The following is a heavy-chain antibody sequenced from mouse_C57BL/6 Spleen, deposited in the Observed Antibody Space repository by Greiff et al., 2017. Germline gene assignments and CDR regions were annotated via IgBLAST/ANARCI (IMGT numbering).Heavy chain of an antibody. CDR3: ARNYDYGWFAY. D-gene: IGHD2-4*01. CDR2: ISSGSSTI. CDR1: GFTFSDYG. Sequence: EVMLVESGGGLVKPGGSLKLSCAASGFTFSDYGMHWVRQAPEKGLEWVAYISSGSSTIYYADTVTGRFTISRDNAKNTLFLQMTSLRSEDTAMYYCARNYDYGWFAYWGQGTLVTVSA. V-gene: IGHV5-17*01. J-gene: IGHJ3*01.